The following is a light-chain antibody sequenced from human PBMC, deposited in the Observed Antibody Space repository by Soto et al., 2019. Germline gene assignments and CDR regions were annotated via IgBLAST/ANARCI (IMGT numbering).Light chain of an antibody. CDR2: EVS. CDR1: SSDVGGYNY. Sequence: QSALTQPPSASGSPGQSVTISCTGTSSDVGGYNYVSWYQQHPGRAPKLMIYEVSMRPSGVPDRFSGSKSGNTASLTVSGLQAEDVADYYCSSYAGSNNVVFGGGTKLTVL. CDR3: SSYAGSNNVV. V-gene: IGLV2-8*01. J-gene: IGLJ2*01.